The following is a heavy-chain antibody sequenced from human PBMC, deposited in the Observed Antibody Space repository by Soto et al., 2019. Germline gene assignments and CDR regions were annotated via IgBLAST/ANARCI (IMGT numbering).Heavy chain of an antibody. J-gene: IGHJ6*03. CDR2: INAYNGNT. Sequence: ASVKVSCKASGYTSTSYAMHWVRQAPGQRLEWMGWINAYNGNTKYAQKLQGRVTMTTDKSTSTTYMELSSLRSEDTAVYYCARDRAAAYNMDVWGKGTTVTVSS. V-gene: IGHV1-3*01. CDR1: GYTSTSYA. CDR3: ARDRAAAYNMDV. D-gene: IGHD6-13*01.